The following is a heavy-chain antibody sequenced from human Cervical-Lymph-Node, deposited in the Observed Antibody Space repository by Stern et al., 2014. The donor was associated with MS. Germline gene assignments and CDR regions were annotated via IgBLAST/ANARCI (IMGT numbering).Heavy chain of an antibody. CDR3: ARLAWASSGWYAPDF. D-gene: IGHD6-19*01. J-gene: IGHJ4*02. CDR2: VSYTGST. CDR1: GGFISSASYY. Sequence: QLQLQESGPGLVKSSETLSLTCTVSGGFISSASYYWAWIRQPPGKGLDWIGSVSYTGSTHYTPSLRSRVTISVDTSTNQFSLRLPPGTAADTAVYFCARLAWASSGWYAPDFWGQGTLVTVSS. V-gene: IGHV4-39*01.